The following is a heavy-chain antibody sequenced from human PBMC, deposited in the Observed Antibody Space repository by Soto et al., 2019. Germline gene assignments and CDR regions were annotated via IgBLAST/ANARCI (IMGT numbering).Heavy chain of an antibody. Sequence: QITLKESGPTVVKHTQTLTLTCTFSGFSLTTNGVGVGWIRQPPGKALEWLALIYWDDDKRYSPTLKSSLAITKDISKNQVVLTLTDVDSVDAATYFCVHHVTGGSFDVWGQGSRVTVSS. CDR2: IYWDDDK. D-gene: IGHD4-4*01. CDR1: GFSLTTNGVG. J-gene: IGHJ3*01. CDR3: VHHVTGGSFDV. V-gene: IGHV2-5*02.